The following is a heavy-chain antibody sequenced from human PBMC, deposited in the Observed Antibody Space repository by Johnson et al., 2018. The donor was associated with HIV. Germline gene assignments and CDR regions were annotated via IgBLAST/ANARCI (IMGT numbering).Heavy chain of an antibody. Sequence: QVHLVESGGGVVQPGRSLRLSCAASGFTFSSYGMHWVRQAPGKGLEWVAVIWYDGSNKYYADSVKGRFTISRDNSKNTLYLQMNSLRAEDTAVYYCAIPTGAEAGAFDIWGQGTMVTVSS. V-gene: IGHV3-33*01. CDR3: AIPTGAEAGAFDI. D-gene: IGHD6-13*01. J-gene: IGHJ3*02. CDR2: IWYDGSNK. CDR1: GFTFSSYG.